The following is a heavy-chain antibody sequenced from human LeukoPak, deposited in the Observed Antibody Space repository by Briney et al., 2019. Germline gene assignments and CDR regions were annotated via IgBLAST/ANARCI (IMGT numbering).Heavy chain of an antibody. D-gene: IGHD3-10*01. Sequence: SGGSLRLSCAASGFPFSTYSMSWVRQSPGKGLEYVSSISGGGDYLYYADSVRGRFTISRDNAKNSLFLQMNSLRAEDTAVYFCASALSGVTYGYYFDFWGQGTLVTVSS. CDR3: ASALSGVTYGYYFDF. CDR2: ISGGGDYL. CDR1: GFPFSTYS. J-gene: IGHJ4*02. V-gene: IGHV3-21*01.